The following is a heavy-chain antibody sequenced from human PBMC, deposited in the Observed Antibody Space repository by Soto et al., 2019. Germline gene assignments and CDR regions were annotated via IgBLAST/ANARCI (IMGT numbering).Heavy chain of an antibody. V-gene: IGHV3-30-3*01. Sequence: XGSLRLSCAASGFTFSSYAMHWVRQAPGKGLGWVAVISYDGSNKYYADSVKGRFTISRDNSKNTLYLQMNSLRAEDTAVYYCAREKDYGLDYWGQGTLVTVSS. J-gene: IGHJ4*02. CDR1: GFTFSSYA. CDR3: AREKDYGLDY. CDR2: ISYDGSNK. D-gene: IGHD4-17*01.